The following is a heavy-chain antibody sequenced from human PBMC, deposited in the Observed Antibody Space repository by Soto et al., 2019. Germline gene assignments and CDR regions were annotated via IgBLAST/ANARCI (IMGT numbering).Heavy chain of an antibody. CDR3: ARVSLDMASYGGKSVSVWYVDL. CDR1: GGSISSGCYY. CDR2: IDYSGST. D-gene: IGHD3-16*02. V-gene: IGHV4-31*03. Sequence: QVQLQESGPGLVKPSQTLSLTCTVSGGSISSGCYYWRWIRQHPGYGLECNGYIDYSGSTYSNTYRKSRVTISVDTSKNPFSLKLSYVTAADTAVYYCARVSLDMASYGGKSVSVWYVDLCGRGPLVTVSS. J-gene: IGHJ2*01.